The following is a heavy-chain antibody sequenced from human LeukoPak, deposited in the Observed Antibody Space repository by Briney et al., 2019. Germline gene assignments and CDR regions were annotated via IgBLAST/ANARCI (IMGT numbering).Heavy chain of an antibody. CDR1: GFSFGSYA. J-gene: IGHJ6*03. D-gene: IGHD6-6*01. CDR3: ANLKLVQEDYYYYMDV. V-gene: IGHV3-23*01. CDR2: ISGSGGST. Sequence: QPGGSLRLSCAASGFSFGSYAMNWVRQAPGKGLEWVSGISGSGGSTYYADSVKGRFTISRDNSKNTLYLQMNSLRAEDTAVYYCANLKLVQEDYYYYMDVWGEGTTVTVSS.